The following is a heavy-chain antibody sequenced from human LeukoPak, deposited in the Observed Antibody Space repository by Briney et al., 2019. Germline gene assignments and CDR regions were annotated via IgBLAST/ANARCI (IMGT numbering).Heavy chain of an antibody. CDR2: IYYSGST. D-gene: IGHD1-26*01. CDR1: GGSVSSGSYY. V-gene: IGHV4-61*01. CDR3: ARGGGATRYYYGMDV. J-gene: IGHJ6*02. Sequence: SETLSLTCTVSGGSVSSGSYYWSWIRQPPGKGLEWIGYIYYSGSTNYNPSLKSRVTISVDTSKNQFSLKLSSVTAADTAVYYCARGGGATRYYYGMDVWGQGTTVTVSS.